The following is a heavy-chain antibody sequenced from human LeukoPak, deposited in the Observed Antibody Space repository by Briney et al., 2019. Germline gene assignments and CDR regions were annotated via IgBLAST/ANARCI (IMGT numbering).Heavy chain of an antibody. J-gene: IGHJ4*02. D-gene: IGHD3-10*01. V-gene: IGHV4-59*08. CDR2: VYYTGRT. CDR3: AVYYGSGSYNY. CDR1: DGSTTGYY. Sequence: SETLSLTCSVSDGSTTGYYWSWIRQPPGKGLEWIAYVYYTGRTLYNPSLESRVTISVDTSKTQFSLTVTTVTAADTAVYYCAVYYGSGSYNYWGQGTLVTVSS.